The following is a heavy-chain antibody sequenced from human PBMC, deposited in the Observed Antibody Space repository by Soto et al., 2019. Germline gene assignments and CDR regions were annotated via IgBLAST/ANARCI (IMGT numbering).Heavy chain of an antibody. Sequence: DVQLVESGGGLVQPGRSLRLSCAASGFTFDDYAMHWVRQAPGKGLEWVSGISWNSGSIGYADSVKGRFTISRDNAKNSLYLQMNSLRAEDTALYYCAKGRVAAMDYFDYWGQGTLVTVSS. CDR1: GFTFDDYA. V-gene: IGHV3-9*01. CDR2: ISWNSGSI. CDR3: AKGRVAAMDYFDY. D-gene: IGHD2-15*01. J-gene: IGHJ4*02.